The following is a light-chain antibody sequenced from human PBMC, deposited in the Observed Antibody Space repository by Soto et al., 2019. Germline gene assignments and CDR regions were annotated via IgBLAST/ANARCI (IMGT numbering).Light chain of an antibody. J-gene: IGKJ2*01. V-gene: IGKV1-5*01. CDR2: DAS. CDR3: QQYNSYSQT. Sequence: DIQMTQSPPTLAASVGDRVTITCRASQNINTWLAWYQQKPRKAPKLLIFDASTLESGVPSRFSGSGSGSQFLLTISGLQPDDFATYYCQQYNSYSQTFGQGTKLEMK. CDR1: QNINTW.